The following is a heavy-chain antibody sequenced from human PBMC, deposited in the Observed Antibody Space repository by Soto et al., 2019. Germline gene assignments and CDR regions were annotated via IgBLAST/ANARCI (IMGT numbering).Heavy chain of an antibody. J-gene: IGHJ4*02. D-gene: IGHD6-13*01. CDR1: GYTFTNYY. CDR3: GRDINVLTAPAGPEY. CDR2: INPSGGSI. V-gene: IGHV1-46*01. Sequence: QVQLVQSGAEVKKPGASVKISCKASGYTFTNYYMHWVRQAPGQGLEWMGVINPSGGSISYAQNFQGRVTMTRDTSTSTVYMELSSLRSEDTAVYYCGRDINVLTAPAGPEYWGQGTLVTVSS.